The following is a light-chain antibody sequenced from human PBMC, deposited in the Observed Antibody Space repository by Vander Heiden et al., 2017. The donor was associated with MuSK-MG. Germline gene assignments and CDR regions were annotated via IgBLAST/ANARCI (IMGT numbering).Light chain of an antibody. CDR3: QQYDSSPLT. CDR1: QSVLYSSKNKTY. Sequence: DIVMTQSPDSLAVSLGEGATINCKSSQSVLYSSKNKTYLAWYQQKPGQPPKLLIYWASTRESGVPDRFSGSGSGTDFTLTISSLQAEDVAVYYCQQYDSSPLTFGGGTKVEIK. CDR2: WAS. J-gene: IGKJ4*01. V-gene: IGKV4-1*01.